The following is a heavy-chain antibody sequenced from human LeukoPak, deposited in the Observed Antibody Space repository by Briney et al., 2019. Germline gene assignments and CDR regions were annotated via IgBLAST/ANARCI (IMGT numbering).Heavy chain of an antibody. CDR2: IYHSGST. V-gene: IGHV4-38-2*02. D-gene: IGHD2-2*01. CDR1: GYSISSGYY. CDR3: ARGSSWAYRFDY. J-gene: IGHJ4*02. Sequence: SETLSLTCTVSGYSISSGYYWGWIRQPPGKGLEWIGSIYHSGSTYYNPSLKSRVTISVDTSKNQFSLKLSSVTAADTAVYYCARGSSWAYRFDYWGQGTLVTVSS.